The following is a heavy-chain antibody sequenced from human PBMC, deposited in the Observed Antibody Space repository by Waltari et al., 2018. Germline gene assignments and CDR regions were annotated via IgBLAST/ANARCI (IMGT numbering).Heavy chain of an antibody. J-gene: IGHJ4*02. CDR2: IYYTGST. Sequence: QLQLQESGPGLVKPSETLSLTCTVSGGSIGSRSYYWGWIRQPPGKGLGWIGSIYYTGSTYYNPSLKSRGTISVDTSKNQFSLRLSSVTAADTAVYYCARHGAIVVVGATYYFDYWGQGTLVTVSS. CDR1: GGSIGSRSYY. V-gene: IGHV4-39*01. CDR3: ARHGAIVVVGATYYFDY. D-gene: IGHD2-15*01.